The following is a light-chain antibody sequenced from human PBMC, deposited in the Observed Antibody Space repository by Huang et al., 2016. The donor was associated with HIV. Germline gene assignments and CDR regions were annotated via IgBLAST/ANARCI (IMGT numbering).Light chain of an antibody. Sequence: DIQMTQSPSSLSASVGDRVTITCRASENIRRYLNWYQQKPGKPPKLLIHSASTLQSVVPSRFSGSGSVTDFTLTITSLQPEDFATYYCQGSLSIPHTFGQGTNLEIK. V-gene: IGKV1-39*01. J-gene: IGKJ2*01. CDR3: QGSLSIPHT. CDR2: SAS. CDR1: ENIRRY.